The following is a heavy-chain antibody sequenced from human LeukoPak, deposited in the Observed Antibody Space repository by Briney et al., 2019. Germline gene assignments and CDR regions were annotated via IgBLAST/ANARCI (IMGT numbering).Heavy chain of an antibody. Sequence: GASVKVSCKASGYTFTGYYMHWVRQAPGQGLEWMGWINPNSGGTNYAQKFQGRVTMTRDTSTSTAYMELSRLRSDDTAVYYCARDWGYSYGYLDHFDYWGQETLVTVSS. D-gene: IGHD5-18*01. J-gene: IGHJ4*02. CDR2: INPNSGGT. V-gene: IGHV1-2*02. CDR1: GYTFTGYY. CDR3: ARDWGYSYGYLDHFDY.